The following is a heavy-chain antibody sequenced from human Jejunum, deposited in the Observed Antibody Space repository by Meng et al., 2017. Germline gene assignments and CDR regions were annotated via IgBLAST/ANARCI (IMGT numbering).Heavy chain of an antibody. CDR2: ISASGVHT. CDR3: AKSQGQYYYRYGMDV. Sequence: GGSLRLSCTTSGFTFSNYAMNWVRQAPGRGLEWVAGISASGVHTFYADSVKGRFTISRDDSNDTVYVQMNGLRAEDAALYYCAKSQGQYYYRYGMDVWGRGTTVTVSS. V-gene: IGHV3-23*01. CDR1: GFTFSNYA. J-gene: IGHJ6*02.